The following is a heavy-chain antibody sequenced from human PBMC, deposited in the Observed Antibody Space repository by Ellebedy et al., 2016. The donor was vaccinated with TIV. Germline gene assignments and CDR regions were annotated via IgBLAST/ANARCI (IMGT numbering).Heavy chain of an antibody. V-gene: IGHV3-66*01. CDR3: ARAAVYYDSRGYYSHFDS. D-gene: IGHD3-22*01. Sequence: GESLKISCAASGFTVNDNYMSWVRQAPGKGLEWVSVIYSGGTTHYADSVKGRFTISRDNSENTLYLQMNSLRAEDTDVYYCARAAVYYDSRGYYSHFDSWGQGTLVTVSS. CDR2: IYSGGTT. CDR1: GFTVNDNY. J-gene: IGHJ4*02.